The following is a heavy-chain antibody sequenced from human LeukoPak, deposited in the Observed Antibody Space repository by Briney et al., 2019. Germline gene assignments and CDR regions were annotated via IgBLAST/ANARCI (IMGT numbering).Heavy chain of an antibody. D-gene: IGHD3-3*01. CDR1: GYTFTSYG. Sequence: ASVKVSCKASGYTFTSYGISWVRQAPGQGLEWMGWISAYNGNTNHAQKLQGRVTMTTDTSTSTAYMELRSLRSDDTAVYYCARDHYDFWSGYYSPHSVFDYWGQGTLVTVSS. CDR2: ISAYNGNT. CDR3: ARDHYDFWSGYYSPHSVFDY. V-gene: IGHV1-18*01. J-gene: IGHJ4*02.